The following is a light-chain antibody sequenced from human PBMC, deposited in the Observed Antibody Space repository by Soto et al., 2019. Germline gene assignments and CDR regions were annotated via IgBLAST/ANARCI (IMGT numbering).Light chain of an antibody. CDR2: GAS. Sequence: EIELTQSPATLSLSPGERATLSCRASQTVSSSYLAWYQQKPGQAPRLLIYGASTRATGIPGRFSGSASGTDFTLTISRLEPEDFAVYYCQQYGPSPMYTFGQGTNLEIK. CDR3: QQYGPSPMYT. CDR1: QTVSSSY. V-gene: IGKV3-20*01. J-gene: IGKJ2*01.